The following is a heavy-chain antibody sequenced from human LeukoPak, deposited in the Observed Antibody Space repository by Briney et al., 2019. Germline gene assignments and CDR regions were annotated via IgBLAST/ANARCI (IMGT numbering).Heavy chain of an antibody. CDR1: GYTFTCYD. V-gene: IGHV1-8*03. CDR3: ARAPTRFLEWLLRRYNWFDP. J-gene: IGHJ5*02. D-gene: IGHD3-3*01. Sequence: ASVKVSFKASGYTFTCYDINWVRQATGQGLEWMGWMNPNSGNTGYAQKFQGRVTITRNTSIRTAYMELSSLRSEDTAVHYCARAPTRFLEWLLRRYNWFDPWGQGTLVTVSS. CDR2: MNPNSGNT.